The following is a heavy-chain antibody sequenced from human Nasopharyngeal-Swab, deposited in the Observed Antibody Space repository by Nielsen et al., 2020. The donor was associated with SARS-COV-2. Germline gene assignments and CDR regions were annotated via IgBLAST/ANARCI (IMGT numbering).Heavy chain of an antibody. CDR1: GGSFSNYY. J-gene: IGHJ4*02. V-gene: IGHV4-59*08. D-gene: IGHD6-19*01. Sequence: SETLSLTCTISGGSFSNYYWSWIRQPPGKGLECIGYIYHSGSTNYNPSLKSRVTISVDTSKNQFSLKLSSVTAADTAVYYCARGGYSSGWVVYWGQGTLVTVSS. CDR3: ARGGYSSGWVVY. CDR2: IYHSGST.